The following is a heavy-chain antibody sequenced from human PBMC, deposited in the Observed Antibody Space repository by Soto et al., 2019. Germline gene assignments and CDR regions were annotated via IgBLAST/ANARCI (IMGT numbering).Heavy chain of an antibody. J-gene: IGHJ5*02. CDR1: GFPFSDYY. CDR3: ARDYYGSGSYAWFDP. CDR2: ISSSANNI. V-gene: IGHV3-11*01. Sequence: PGGSLRLSCAASGFPFSDYYMSWIRQAPGKGLEWVSYISSSANNIYYADSVKGRFTISRDNAKNSLYLQMNSLRAEDTAVYYCARDYYGSGSYAWFDPWGQGTLVTSPQ. D-gene: IGHD3-10*01.